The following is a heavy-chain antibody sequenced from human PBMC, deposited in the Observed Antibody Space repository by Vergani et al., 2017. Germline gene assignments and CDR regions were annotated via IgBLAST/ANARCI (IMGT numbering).Heavy chain of an antibody. V-gene: IGHV1-46*01. Sequence: QVQLVQSGAEVKKPGASVKVSCKASGYTFTSYYMHWVRQAPRQGLEWMGIINPSGGSTSYAQKFQGRVTMTRDTSTSTVYMELSSLRSEDTAVYYCARRESGSDADGGWFDPWGQGTLVTVSS. D-gene: IGHD1-26*01. CDR3: ARRESGSDADGGWFDP. CDR2: INPSGGST. CDR1: GYTFTSYY. J-gene: IGHJ5*02.